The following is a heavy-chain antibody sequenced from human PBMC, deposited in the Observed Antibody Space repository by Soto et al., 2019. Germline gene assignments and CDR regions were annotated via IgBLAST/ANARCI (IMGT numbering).Heavy chain of an antibody. J-gene: IGHJ4*02. CDR3: AKDLAMVRGVIFNGGDDY. Sequence: GGSLRLSCAASGFTFSSYAMSWVRQAPGKGLEWVSAISGSGGSTYYADSVKGRFTISRDNSKNTLYLQMNSLRAEDTAVYYCAKDLAMVRGVIFNGGDDYWGQGTLVTVSS. D-gene: IGHD3-10*01. V-gene: IGHV3-23*01. CDR1: GFTFSSYA. CDR2: ISGSGGST.